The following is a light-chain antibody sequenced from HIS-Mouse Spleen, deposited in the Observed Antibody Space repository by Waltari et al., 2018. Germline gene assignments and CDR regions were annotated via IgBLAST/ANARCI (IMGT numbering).Light chain of an antibody. CDR3: CSYAGSYPVV. V-gene: IGLV2-11*01. CDR1: SSAVGGYTA. J-gene: IGLJ2*01. Sequence: QSALTQPRSVSGSPGQSVTISCTGTSSAVGGYTAVPWYQQHPGKAPKLMIYDVSKRPSGVPDRFSGSKSGNTASLTISGLQAEDEADYYCCSYAGSYPVVFGGGTKLTVL. CDR2: DVS.